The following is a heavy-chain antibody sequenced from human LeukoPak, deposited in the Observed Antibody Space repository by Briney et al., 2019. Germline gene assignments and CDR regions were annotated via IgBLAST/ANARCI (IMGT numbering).Heavy chain of an antibody. D-gene: IGHD1-26*01. Sequence: GGSLRLSCAASGFTFSSYAMHWVRQAPGKGLEYVSAISSNGGSTYYANSVKGRFTISRDNSKNTLYLQMGSLRAEDMAVYYCAREGSSQVLDYWGQGTLVTVSS. V-gene: IGHV3-64*01. CDR3: AREGSSQVLDY. J-gene: IGHJ4*02. CDR1: GFTFSSYA. CDR2: ISSNGGST.